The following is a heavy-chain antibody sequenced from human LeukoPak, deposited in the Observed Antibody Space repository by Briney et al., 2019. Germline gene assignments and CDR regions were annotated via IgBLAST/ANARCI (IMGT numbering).Heavy chain of an antibody. J-gene: IGHJ4*02. Sequence: ASVKVSCKGSGYTFTAYDIIWVRQAPGQGLECVGLISAYTGRTEYAQKFQGRVIMTTDSATSTAYMELRSLRSDDTGVYYCARDEFGGIGVGVYWGQGTPVTVSA. CDR2: ISAYTGRT. CDR3: ARDEFGGIGVGVY. V-gene: IGHV1-18*01. D-gene: IGHD3-16*01. CDR1: GYTFTAYD.